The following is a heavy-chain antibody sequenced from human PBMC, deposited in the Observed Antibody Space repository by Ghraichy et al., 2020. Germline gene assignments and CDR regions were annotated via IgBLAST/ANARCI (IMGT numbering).Heavy chain of an antibody. Sequence: SETLSLTCTVSGGSISSGDYYWSWIRQPPGKGLEWIGYIYYSGSTYYNPSLKSRVTISVDTSKNQFSLKLSSVTAADTAVYYCARGGNDYGALPHWFDPWGQGTLVTVSS. D-gene: IGHD4-17*01. CDR3: ARGGNDYGALPHWFDP. J-gene: IGHJ5*02. CDR2: IYYSGST. CDR1: GGSISSGDYY. V-gene: IGHV4-30-4*01.